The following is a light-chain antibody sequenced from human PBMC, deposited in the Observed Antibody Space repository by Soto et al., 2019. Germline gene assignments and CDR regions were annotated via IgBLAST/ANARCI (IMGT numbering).Light chain of an antibody. CDR3: SSYASSSAPKV. Sequence: QSALTQPASVSGSLGQSITISCTGTSSDVGYYNYVSWYQQHPGKAPKLMIYEVRNRPSGVSSRFSGSKSGNTAFLTISGLQPEDEADYYCSSYASSSAPKVFGGGTKVTVL. V-gene: IGLV2-14*01. J-gene: IGLJ3*02. CDR2: EVR. CDR1: SSDVGYYNY.